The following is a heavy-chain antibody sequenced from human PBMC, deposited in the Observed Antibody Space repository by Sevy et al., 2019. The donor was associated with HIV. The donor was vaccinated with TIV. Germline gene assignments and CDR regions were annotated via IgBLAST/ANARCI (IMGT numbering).Heavy chain of an antibody. V-gene: IGHV3-30-3*01. Sequence: GGSLRLSCAASGFAFSTHAMHWVRQAPGKGLEWVAVISYEGTETFYAASVEGRFTISRDNSKNMLSLQMNSLRPEDTAVDYCARDGGYSIRWYPLYWGQGTLVTVSS. J-gene: IGHJ4*01. D-gene: IGHD6-13*01. CDR1: GFAFSTHA. CDR2: ISYEGTET. CDR3: ARDGGYSIRWYPLY.